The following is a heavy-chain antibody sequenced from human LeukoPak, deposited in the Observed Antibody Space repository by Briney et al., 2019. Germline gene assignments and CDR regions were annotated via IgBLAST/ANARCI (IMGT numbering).Heavy chain of an antibody. Sequence: GGSLRLSCAASGFTFSSYEMNWVHQAPGKGLEWVSYISSSGSTIYYADSVKGRFTISRDNAKNSLYLQMNSLRTEDTALYHCASQTKYYYGSESYWTAFYIWGQGTMVTLSS. V-gene: IGHV3-48*03. CDR1: GFTFSSYE. D-gene: IGHD3-10*01. CDR3: ASQTKYYYGSESYWTAFYI. J-gene: IGHJ3*02. CDR2: ISSSGSTI.